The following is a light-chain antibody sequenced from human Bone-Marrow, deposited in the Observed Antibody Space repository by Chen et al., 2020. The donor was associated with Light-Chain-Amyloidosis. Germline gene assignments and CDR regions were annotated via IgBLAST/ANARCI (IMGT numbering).Light chain of an antibody. J-gene: IGKJ3*01. CDR2: AAS. CDR3: QQSFITLLRFT. V-gene: IGKV1-39*01. Sequence: DIQMTPSPTSLSASIGDRVTITCRASQSIGNYLNWYQQKPGKAPRLLIFAASSLQSGVPSRFSGSGFGTDFTLTISSLQPEDFATYYCQQSFITLLRFTFGPGTKVDTK. CDR1: QSIGNY.